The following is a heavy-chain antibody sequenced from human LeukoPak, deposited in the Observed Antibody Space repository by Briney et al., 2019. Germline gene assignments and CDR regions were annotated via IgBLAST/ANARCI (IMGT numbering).Heavy chain of an antibody. CDR2: IYYSGGT. CDR1: GGSISSGDYY. V-gene: IGHV4-30-4*01. D-gene: IGHD7-27*01. J-gene: IGHJ4*02. CDR3: ARDRGNWGTLDY. Sequence: SETLSLTCTVSGGSISSGDYYWSWIRQPPGKALEWIGYIYYSGGTYYRSSLKSRLTISGDTSRNQFSLKLNSVTAADTAVYYCARDRGNWGTLDYWGQGTLVTVSS.